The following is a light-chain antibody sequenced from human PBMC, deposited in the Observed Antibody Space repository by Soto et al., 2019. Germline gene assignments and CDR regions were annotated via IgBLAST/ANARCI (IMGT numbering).Light chain of an antibody. CDR3: QQRNIWPST. CDR1: QSISYS. CDR2: DVS. Sequence: EVVLTQSPATLSMSPGERVSLSCTASQSISYSLAWYQRKPGQAPRLVIYDVSNRAAGIPVRFSGSGSGTDFTLTISNLEPEDFAVYYCQQRNIWPSTFGQGTRLEIK. J-gene: IGKJ5*01. V-gene: IGKV3-11*01.